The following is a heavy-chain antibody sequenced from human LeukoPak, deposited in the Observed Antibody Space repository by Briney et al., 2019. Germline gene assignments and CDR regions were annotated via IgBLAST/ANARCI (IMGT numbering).Heavy chain of an antibody. CDR1: GFTVSSYA. D-gene: IGHD3-10*01. V-gene: IGHV3-23*01. J-gene: IGHJ4*02. CDR2: ISGSGGST. Sequence: GGCLRLSCAAAGFTVSSYAMRWGRQAPGKGLEWGLAISGSGGSTYYADSVKDRFTISRDNSKNTLYLQTNSLTAEDTAVYYCAKEGPYYYGSRLIDYWGQGTLVTVSS. CDR3: AKEGPYYYGSRLIDY.